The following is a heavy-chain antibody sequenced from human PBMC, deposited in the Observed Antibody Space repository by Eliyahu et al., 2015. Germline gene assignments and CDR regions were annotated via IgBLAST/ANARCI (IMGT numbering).Heavy chain of an antibody. J-gene: IGHJ4*02. Sequence: QVQLQESGPGLVKPSQTLSPTCPFSGXPXXSGGYYWSWIRQHPGKGLEWIEYIYYSGSTYYNPSLKSRVTISVDTSKNQFSLKLSSVTAADTAVYYCARDCGDYEAYFDYWGQGTLVTVSS. CDR1: GXPXXSGGYY. D-gene: IGHD2-21*02. CDR2: IYYSGST. CDR3: ARDCGDYEAYFDY. V-gene: IGHV4-31*03.